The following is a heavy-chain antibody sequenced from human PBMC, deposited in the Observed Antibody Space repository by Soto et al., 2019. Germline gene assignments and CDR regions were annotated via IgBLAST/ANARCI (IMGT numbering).Heavy chain of an antibody. CDR2: IYNSGTT. V-gene: IGHV4-31*11. J-gene: IGHJ3*02. CDR3: AREGSSTVTALRALEI. Sequence: QVQLRESGPGLVKPSQTLSLTCAVSGASISSGGYYWNWIRQHPGKGLEWIGHIYNSGTTHYNPSLKRRLTISVDTSKNHFFLKLDSLTAADTAVYYCAREGSSTVTALRALEIWGHGTLVTVSP. CDR1: GASISSGGYY. D-gene: IGHD4-17*01.